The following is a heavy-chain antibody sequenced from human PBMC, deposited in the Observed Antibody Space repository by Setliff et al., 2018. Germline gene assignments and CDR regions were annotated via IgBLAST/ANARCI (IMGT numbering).Heavy chain of an antibody. V-gene: IGHV3-7*01. CDR1: EFAFSSSW. Sequence: PGESLKISCAVSEFAFSSSWMTWVRQAPGKGLEWVANINEDGTDRKYVDSVKGRFTISRDNAKNSVYLQMSSLRVEDSAVYYCATGAWGDLWGRGTLVTVSS. D-gene: IGHD2-21*02. CDR2: INEDGTDR. CDR3: ATGAWGDL. J-gene: IGHJ4*01.